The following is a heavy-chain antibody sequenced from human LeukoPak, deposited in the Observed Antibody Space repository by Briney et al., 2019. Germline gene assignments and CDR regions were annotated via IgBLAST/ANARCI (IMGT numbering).Heavy chain of an antibody. CDR2: IYSGGST. J-gene: IGHJ4*02. Sequence: GGSLRLSCAASGFTVSSNYMSWVRQAPGKGLEWVSVIYSGGSTYYADSVKGRFTISRDNSKNTLYLQMNSLRAENTAVYYCAKSADEQQLTLRSPFYYFDYWGQGTLVTVSS. CDR3: AKSADEQQLTLRSPFYYFDY. CDR1: GFTVSSNY. D-gene: IGHD6-13*01. V-gene: IGHV3-53*01.